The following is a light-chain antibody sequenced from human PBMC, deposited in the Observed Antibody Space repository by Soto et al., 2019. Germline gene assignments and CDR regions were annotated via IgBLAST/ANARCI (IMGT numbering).Light chain of an antibody. Sequence: EIVLTQSPGTLPLSPGERATLSCRASQSVSSTYLAWYRQKPGQAPRLLIYGASSRAIGIPDRFSGSGSGTDFTLTIIRLEPEDFAVYYCHQYGSSRHTFGQGTKVEIK. J-gene: IGKJ2*01. CDR3: HQYGSSRHT. V-gene: IGKV3-20*01. CDR1: QSVSSTY. CDR2: GAS.